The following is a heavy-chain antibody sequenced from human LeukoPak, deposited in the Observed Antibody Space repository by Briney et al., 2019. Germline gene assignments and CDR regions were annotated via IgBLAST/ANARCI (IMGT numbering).Heavy chain of an antibody. D-gene: IGHD2-21*02. CDR2: ISYDGNNK. J-gene: IGHJ4*02. V-gene: IGHV3-30-3*02. CDR1: GFTFSSYA. Sequence: PGGSLRLSCAASGFTFSSYAMHWVRQAPGKGLEWVAVISYDGNNKYYADSVKGRFTISRDNSKNTLYLQMNSLRAEDTAVYYCAKLAAYCGGDCYTNFDYWGQGTLVTVSS. CDR3: AKLAAYCGGDCYTNFDY.